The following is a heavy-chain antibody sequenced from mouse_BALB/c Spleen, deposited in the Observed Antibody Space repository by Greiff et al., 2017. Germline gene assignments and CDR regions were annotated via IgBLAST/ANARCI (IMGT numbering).Heavy chain of an antibody. V-gene: IGHV1-7*01. CDR2: INPSTGYT. J-gene: IGHJ3*01. CDR1: GYTFTSYW. CDR3: ARSAGSSYVRFAY. Sequence: QVQLKQSGAELAKPGASVKMSCKASGYTFTSYWMHWVKQRPGQGLEWIGYINPSTGYTEYNQKFKDKATLTADKSSSTAYMQLSSLTSEDSAVYYCARSAGSSYVRFAYWGQGTLVTVSA. D-gene: IGHD1-1*01.